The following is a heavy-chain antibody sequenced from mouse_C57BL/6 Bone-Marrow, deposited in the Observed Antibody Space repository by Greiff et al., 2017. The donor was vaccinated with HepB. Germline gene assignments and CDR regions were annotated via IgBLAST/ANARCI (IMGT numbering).Heavy chain of an antibody. CDR2: IDPENGDT. CDR3: TRSTMVTTDGLWFAY. J-gene: IGHJ3*01. D-gene: IGHD2-2*01. Sequence: EVQLQQSGAELVRPGASVKLSCTASGFNIKDDYMHWVKQRPEQGLELIGWIDPENGDTEYASKFQGKATITADTSSNTAYLQLSSLTSEDTAVYYCTRSTMVTTDGLWFAYWGQGTLVTVSA. CDR1: GFNIKDDY. V-gene: IGHV14-4*01.